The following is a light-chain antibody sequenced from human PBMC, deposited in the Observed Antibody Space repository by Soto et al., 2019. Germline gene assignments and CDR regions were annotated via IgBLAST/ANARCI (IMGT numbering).Light chain of an antibody. CDR1: QSVSSSY. Sequence: EIVLTQSPGTLSLSPGERATLSCRASQSVSSSYLAWYQQKPGQAPRLLIYGASNRATGISDRFSGSGSGTDFTLTISRLEPEDFAVYYCQQYGNSIFTFGPGTKVDIK. CDR2: GAS. CDR3: QQYGNSIFT. V-gene: IGKV3-20*01. J-gene: IGKJ3*01.